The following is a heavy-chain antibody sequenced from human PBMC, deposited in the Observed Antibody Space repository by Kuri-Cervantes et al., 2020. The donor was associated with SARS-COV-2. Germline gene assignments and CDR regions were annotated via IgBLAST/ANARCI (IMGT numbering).Heavy chain of an antibody. CDR3: ARDWAGYCSSTSCYSYYYYGMDV. CDR2: ISSSSSTI. Sequence: GESLKISCAASGFTFSSYSMNWVRQAPGEGLEWVSYISSSSSTIYYADSVKGRFTISRDNAKNSLYLQMSSLRAEDTAVYYCARDWAGYCSSTSCYSYYYYGMDVWGQGTTVTVSS. J-gene: IGHJ6*02. D-gene: IGHD2-2*02. CDR1: GFTFSSYS. V-gene: IGHV3-48*01.